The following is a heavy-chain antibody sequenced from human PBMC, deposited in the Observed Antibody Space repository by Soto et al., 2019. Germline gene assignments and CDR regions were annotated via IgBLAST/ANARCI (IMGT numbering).Heavy chain of an antibody. J-gene: IGHJ4*02. Sequence: QVQLVQSGAEVKKPGSSVKVSCTASGGSLRNSVISWVRQAPAQRLEWMGGVIPILGTANYAQKFQGRVTMTADEATSTAYMDLISLRPDDTAVYYCARLGHPGHWGPGTLVIVSS. CDR3: ARLGHPGH. CDR2: VIPILGTA. CDR1: GGSLRNSV. V-gene: IGHV1-69*01.